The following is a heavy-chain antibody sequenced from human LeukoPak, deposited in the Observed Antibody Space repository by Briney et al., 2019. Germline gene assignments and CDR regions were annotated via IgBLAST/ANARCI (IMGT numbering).Heavy chain of an antibody. J-gene: IGHJ4*02. CDR1: DFTFSTFT. Sequence: GGSLRLSCAASDFTFSTFTMHWVRQAPGKGLEWVSSVSSSSRTINYADSVQGRSTVSRDNANNSMYLQINELRREDTAVYYCARGSPRGGLDSWGQGTLVTVSS. V-gene: IGHV3-48*01. CDR2: VSSSSRTI. D-gene: IGHD1-14*01. CDR3: ARGSPRGGLDS.